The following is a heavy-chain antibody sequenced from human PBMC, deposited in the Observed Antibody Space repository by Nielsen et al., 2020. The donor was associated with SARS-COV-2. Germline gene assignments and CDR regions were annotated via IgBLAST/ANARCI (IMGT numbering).Heavy chain of an antibody. V-gene: IGHV2-5*01. CDR2: IYWNDDK. D-gene: IGHD3-22*01. CDR1: GFSLSTSGVG. Sequence: SGPTLVKPTQTLTLTCTFSGFSLSTSGVGVGWIRQPPGKALKWLALIYWNDDKRYSPSLKSRLTITKDTSKNQVVLTMTNMDPVDTATYYCAHRRGYDSSGAFDIWGQGTMVTVSS. J-gene: IGHJ3*02. CDR3: AHRRGYDSSGAFDI.